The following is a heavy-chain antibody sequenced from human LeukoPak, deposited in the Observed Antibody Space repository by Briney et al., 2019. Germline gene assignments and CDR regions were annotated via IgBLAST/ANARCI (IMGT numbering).Heavy chain of an antibody. V-gene: IGHV1-8*01. Sequence: ASVKVSCKASGYTFTSYDINWVRQATGQGLEWMGWMNPNSGNTGYAQKFQGRVTMTRNTSISTAYMELSSLGSEDTAVYYCARGKLITIFGVVITSNWFDPWGQGTLVTVSS. D-gene: IGHD3-3*01. CDR1: GYTFTSYD. CDR3: ARGKLITIFGVVITSNWFDP. CDR2: MNPNSGNT. J-gene: IGHJ5*02.